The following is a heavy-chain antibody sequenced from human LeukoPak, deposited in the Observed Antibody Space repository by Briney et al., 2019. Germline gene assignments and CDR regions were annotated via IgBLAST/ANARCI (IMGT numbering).Heavy chain of an antibody. J-gene: IGHJ3*02. D-gene: IGHD1-26*01. CDR1: GFTFSSYS. Sequence: GGSLRLSCAASGFTFSSYSMNWVRQAPGEGLEWVSSISSSSSYIYYADSVEGRFTISRDNAKNSLYLQMNSLRAEDTAVYYCARGGSYLSAFDIWGQGTMVTVSS. V-gene: IGHV3-21*04. CDR3: ARGGSYLSAFDI. CDR2: ISSSSSYI.